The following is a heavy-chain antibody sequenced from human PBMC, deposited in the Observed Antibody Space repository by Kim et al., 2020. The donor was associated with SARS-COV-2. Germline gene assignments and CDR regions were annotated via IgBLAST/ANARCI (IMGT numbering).Heavy chain of an antibody. CDR2: IYYSGST. V-gene: IGHV4-59*13. CDR3: ARNIAARGYFDY. Sequence: SETLSLTCTVSGGSISSYYWSWIRQPPGKGLEWIGYIYYSGSTNYNPSLKSRVTISVDTSKNQFSLKLSSVTAADTAVYYCARNIAARGYFDYWGQGTL. J-gene: IGHJ4*02. D-gene: IGHD6-13*01. CDR1: GGSISSYY.